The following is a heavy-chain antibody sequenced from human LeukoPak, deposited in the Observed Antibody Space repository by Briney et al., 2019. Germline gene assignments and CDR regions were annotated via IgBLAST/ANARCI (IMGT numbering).Heavy chain of an antibody. CDR2: IYHSGST. V-gene: IGHV4-39*07. CDR1: GGSTSSSTYH. Sequence: SETLSLTCTVSGGSTSSSTYHWGWIRQPPGKGLEWIGSIYHSGSTYYNPSLKSRVTISADTSKNQFSLKLSSVTAADTAVYYCARLVLDYYYYMDVWGKGTTVTVSS. CDR3: ARLVLDYYYYMDV. J-gene: IGHJ6*03.